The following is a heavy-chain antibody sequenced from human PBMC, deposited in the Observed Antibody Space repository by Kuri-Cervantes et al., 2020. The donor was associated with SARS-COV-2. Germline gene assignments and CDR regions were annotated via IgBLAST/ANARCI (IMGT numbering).Heavy chain of an antibody. J-gene: IGHJ4*02. CDR1: GGSIGSHY. V-gene: IGHV4-59*11. CDR2: IYDNGRT. Sequence: GPLRLSCTVSGGSIGSHYWAWIRQPPGKGLEWIVYIYDNGRTKYIPSLKSQVTISVDTSKNQFSLKLNSVTAADTAVYYCARASHCTGGSCYSIPFDSWGQGTLVTVSS. D-gene: IGHD2-15*01. CDR3: ARASHCTGGSCYSIPFDS.